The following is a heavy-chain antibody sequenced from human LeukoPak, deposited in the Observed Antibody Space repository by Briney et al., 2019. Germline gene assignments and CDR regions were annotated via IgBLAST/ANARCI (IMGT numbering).Heavy chain of an antibody. CDR1: GGSISSDY. J-gene: IGHJ4*02. CDR3: ASDRSGFHPYY. Sequence: SETLSLTCTVSGGSISSDYWSWIRQPPGKGLEWIGYMYNSGSTNYNPSLKSRVTISVDTSKNQFSLTLSSVTAADAAVYYCASDRSGFHPYYWGQGTLVTVSS. CDR2: MYNSGST. V-gene: IGHV4-59*08. D-gene: IGHD3-22*01.